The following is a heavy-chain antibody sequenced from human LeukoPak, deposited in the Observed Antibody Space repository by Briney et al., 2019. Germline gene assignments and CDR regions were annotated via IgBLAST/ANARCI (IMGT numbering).Heavy chain of an antibody. J-gene: IGHJ5*02. CDR1: GFTFSSYG. CDR2: IFHTGRT. CDR3: ARDGGYPTTDEGFDP. Sequence: PGGSLRLSCAASGFTFSSYGMHWVRQAPGKGLEWIGSIFHTGRTVYNPSYESRLTISMDTSKNEFFLRLNSVTAADTAVYFCARDGGYPTTDEGFDPWGLGTLVTVSS. D-gene: IGHD5-12*01. V-gene: IGHV4-38-2*02.